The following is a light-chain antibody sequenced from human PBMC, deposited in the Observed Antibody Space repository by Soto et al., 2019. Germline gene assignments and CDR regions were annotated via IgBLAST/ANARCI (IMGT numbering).Light chain of an antibody. J-gene: IGLJ1*01. CDR3: TSYAVTNSFFYV. CDR1: SSDVGAYNY. Sequence: QSALTQAPSASGSPGQSVTISCTGTSSDVGAYNYVSWYQQLPGKAPKLIIYEVSKRPSGVPDRFSGSKSGNTASLTVSGLQAEDEADYYCTSYAVTNSFFYVFGTGTKVTVL. V-gene: IGLV2-8*01. CDR2: EVS.